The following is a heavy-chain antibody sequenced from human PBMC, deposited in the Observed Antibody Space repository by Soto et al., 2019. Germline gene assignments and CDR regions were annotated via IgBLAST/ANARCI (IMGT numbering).Heavy chain of an antibody. V-gene: IGHV1-3*01. D-gene: IGHD3-16*01. CDR3: TRGEFLSYDDH. CDR1: GYTFTSYA. Sequence: QVQLVQSGAEVKKPGASVKVSCKASGYTFTSYAMHWVRQAPGQRLEWMGWINAGNGNTKYSQKFQGRVTITRDTSASTAYMELSSLRSEDTAVYYCTRGEFLSYDDHWGQGTLVTVSS. CDR2: INAGNGNT. J-gene: IGHJ5*02.